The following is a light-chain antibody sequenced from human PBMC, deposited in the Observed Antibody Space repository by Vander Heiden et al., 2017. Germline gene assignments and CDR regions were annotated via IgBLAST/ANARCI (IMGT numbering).Light chain of an antibody. V-gene: IGKV3-15*01. Sequence: ELLMTHSPATLSVSPGERATLSCRASQSVNSNLAWYQQKPGQAPRLLIYGASTRATGVPARFSGSGSGTEFTLAITSLQSEDFAVYSCQQYNNWPLTFGGGTKVEIK. CDR2: GAS. J-gene: IGKJ4*01. CDR3: QQYNNWPLT. CDR1: QSVNSN.